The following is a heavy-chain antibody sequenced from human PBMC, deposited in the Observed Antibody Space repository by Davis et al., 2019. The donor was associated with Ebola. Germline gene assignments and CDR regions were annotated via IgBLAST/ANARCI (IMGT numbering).Heavy chain of an antibody. CDR1: GFTFSSYS. V-gene: IGHV3-21*04. D-gene: IGHD6-13*01. Sequence: GGSLRLSCAASGFTFSSYSMNWVRQAPGKGLEWVSSISSSSSYIYYADSVKGRFTISRDNAKNSLYLQVNSLRDEDTAVYYCAKFSRAGDSVWGQGTLVTVSS. CDR2: ISSSSSYI. J-gene: IGHJ4*02. CDR3: AKFSRAGDSV.